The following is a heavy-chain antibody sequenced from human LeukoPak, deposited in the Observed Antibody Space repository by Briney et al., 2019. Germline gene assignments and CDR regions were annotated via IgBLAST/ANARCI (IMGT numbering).Heavy chain of an antibody. V-gene: IGHV1-8*01. D-gene: IGHD1-26*01. CDR1: GYTFTSYD. Sequence: GASVKVSCKASGYTFTSYDINWVRQATGQGLEWMGWMNPNSGNTGYAQKFQGRVTMTRNTSISTAYMELSSLRSDDTAVYYCARVNSGSHHAYYCDHWGQGTLVTVSS. CDR3: ARVNSGSHHAYYCDH. J-gene: IGHJ4*02. CDR2: MNPNSGNT.